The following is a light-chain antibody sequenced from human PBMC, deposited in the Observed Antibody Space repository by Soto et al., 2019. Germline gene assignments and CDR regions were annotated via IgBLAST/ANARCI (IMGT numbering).Light chain of an antibody. J-gene: IGKJ4*01. CDR1: QSFSSSY. CDR2: GAS. Sequence: EIVLTQSPGTLSLSPGERATLSCRASQSFSSSYLAWYQQKPGQAPRLLIYGASSRATGIPDRFSGSGSGTDFTRTISRLEPEDFAVDYCQQYDSSPLTFGGGTKVEIK. V-gene: IGKV3-20*01. CDR3: QQYDSSPLT.